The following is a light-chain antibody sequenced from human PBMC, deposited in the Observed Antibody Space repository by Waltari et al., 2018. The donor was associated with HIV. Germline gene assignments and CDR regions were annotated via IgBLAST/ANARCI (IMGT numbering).Light chain of an antibody. Sequence: EIVFTQSPATLSLSPGERATLSCRASQSVGSYLGWYQQRPGQAPRLLIYAASNRATGIPDRFSGSGSGTVFTLTITSLEPEDFAVYYCQQRVDWPLTFGGGTKVEI. CDR3: QQRVDWPLT. CDR1: QSVGSY. CDR2: AAS. V-gene: IGKV3-11*01. J-gene: IGKJ4*01.